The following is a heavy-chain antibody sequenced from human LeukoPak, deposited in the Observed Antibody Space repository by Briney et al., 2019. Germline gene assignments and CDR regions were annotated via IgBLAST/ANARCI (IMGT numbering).Heavy chain of an antibody. D-gene: IGHD6-13*01. Sequence: SETPSLTCSVSGGSISSYWSWIRQPAGKGLEWIGRIYTTGSTNYNPSLRSRVTMLIDTSKNQFSLKLSSVTAADTAVYYCARDRGIIAAFDDWGQGTLVTVSS. CDR3: ARDRGIIAAFDD. J-gene: IGHJ4*02. CDR1: GGSISSY. V-gene: IGHV4-4*07. CDR2: IYTTGST.